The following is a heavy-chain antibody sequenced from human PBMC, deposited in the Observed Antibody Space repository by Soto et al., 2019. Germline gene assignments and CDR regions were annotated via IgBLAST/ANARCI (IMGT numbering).Heavy chain of an antibody. J-gene: IGHJ6*02. CDR3: ARGLKNYYGVDV. V-gene: IGHV3-74*01. CDR2: IKGDGRSL. Sequence: EVKVVESGGGLVQPGGSLRLSCAASGFTFSTYWMHWVRQVPGKGLVWVSRIKGDGRSLSYADSVKGRFTISRDNVENTVYLQMGSLRADDTGLYYCARGLKNYYGVDVWGQGTTVTVSS. CDR1: GFTFSTYW.